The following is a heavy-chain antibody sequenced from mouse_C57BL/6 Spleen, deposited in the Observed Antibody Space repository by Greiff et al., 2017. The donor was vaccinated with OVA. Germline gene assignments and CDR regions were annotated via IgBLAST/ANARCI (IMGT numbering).Heavy chain of an antibody. CDR1: GYAFSSSW. V-gene: IGHV1-82*01. D-gene: IGHD2-4*01. CDR3: ARDDYDGVDY. J-gene: IGHJ2*01. CDR2: IYPGDGDT. Sequence: QVQLQQSGPELVKPGASVKISCQASGYAFSSSWMNWVKQRPGKGLEWIGRIYPGDGDTNYNGKFKGKATLTADKSSSTAYMQLSSLTSEDSAVYFCARDDYDGVDYWGQGTTLTVSS.